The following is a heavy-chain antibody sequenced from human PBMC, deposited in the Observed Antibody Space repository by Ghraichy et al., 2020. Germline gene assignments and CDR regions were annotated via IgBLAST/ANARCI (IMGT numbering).Heavy chain of an antibody. D-gene: IGHD2-2*01. CDR3: ASPWKGSSTSCKKYNWFDP. V-gene: IGHV1-38-4*01. Sequence: ASVKVSCSFSGFTITSYGIHWVQQSPGQGLEWMGWINPGNGSPSYAKKFQGRFTMTRDMSTTTAYTDLSSLRSEDMAVYYYASPWKGSSTSCKKYNWFDPWGQGTLVTVSS. CDR1: GFTITSYG. CDR2: INPGNGSP. J-gene: IGHJ5*02.